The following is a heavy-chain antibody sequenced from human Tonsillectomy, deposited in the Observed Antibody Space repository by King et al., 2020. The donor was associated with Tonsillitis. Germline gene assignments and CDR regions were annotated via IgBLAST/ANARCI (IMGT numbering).Heavy chain of an antibody. CDR3: ARVGSGWNVGGLDS. J-gene: IGHJ4*02. Sequence: VQLQESGPGLVKPSETLSLTCTVSDGSISDYYWCWIRQPPGKGLEWIGYIQHSGSTSYNPSLKSRVTISVDTSKKQFSLKLTAVTAADTAVYYCARVGSGWNVGGLDSWGQGTLVTVSS. CDR1: DGSISDYY. V-gene: IGHV4-59*01. CDR2: IQHSGST. D-gene: IGHD6-19*01.